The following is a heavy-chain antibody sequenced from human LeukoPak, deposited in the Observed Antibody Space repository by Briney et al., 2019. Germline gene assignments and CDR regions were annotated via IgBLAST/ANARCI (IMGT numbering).Heavy chain of an antibody. CDR1: GLTFNSQA. V-gene: IGHV3-30*02. Sequence: GGSLRLSCAASGLTFNSQAMTWVRQAPGKGLEWVAFIRYDGSNKYYADSVKGRFTISRDNSKNTLYLQMNSLRAEDTAVYYCAPRTGVWGQGTLVTVSS. CDR3: APRTGV. CDR2: IRYDGSNK. J-gene: IGHJ3*01. D-gene: IGHD3/OR15-3a*01.